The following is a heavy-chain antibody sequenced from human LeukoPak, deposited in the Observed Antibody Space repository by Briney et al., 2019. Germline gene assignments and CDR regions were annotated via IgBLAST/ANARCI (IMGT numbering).Heavy chain of an antibody. J-gene: IGHJ4*02. CDR2: ISDSGDST. CDR3: AKNPAPTTYSTFDC. Sequence: GGSLRLSCAASGFTFSSYAMTLVRQAPGKGLEWVSTISDSGDSTYYADSVTGRFTISRDNSKSTLYLQMSSLGAEDTAVYYCAKNPAPTTYSTFDCWGQGTLVTVSS. V-gene: IGHV3-23*01. D-gene: IGHD2-21*01. CDR1: GFTFSSYA.